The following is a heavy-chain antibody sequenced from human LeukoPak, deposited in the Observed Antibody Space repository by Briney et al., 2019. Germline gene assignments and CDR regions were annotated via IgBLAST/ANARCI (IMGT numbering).Heavy chain of an antibody. V-gene: IGHV4-34*01. Sequence: SETLSLTCAVYGGSFSGYYWSWIRQPPGKGLEWIGEINHSGSTNYNPSLKSRVTISVDTSKSQFSLKLSSVTAADTAVYYCARGPRLTMIVVVIPFDYWGQGTLVTVSS. CDR2: INHSGST. CDR3: ARGPRLTMIVVVIPFDY. D-gene: IGHD3-22*01. CDR1: GGSFSGYY. J-gene: IGHJ4*02.